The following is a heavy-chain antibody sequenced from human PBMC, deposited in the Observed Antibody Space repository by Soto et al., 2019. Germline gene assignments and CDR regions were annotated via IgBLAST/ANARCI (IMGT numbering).Heavy chain of an antibody. D-gene: IGHD6-6*01. Sequence: EVQLVETGGGLIQPGGSLRLSCAASGFTVSSNYMNWVRQAPGKGLEWVSIIYSDGTTSYADSVKGRFTISGDNFKNTLHLQMNSLRAEDTAVYYCAILSNWGQGTLVTVSS. CDR3: AILSN. CDR2: IYSDGTT. V-gene: IGHV3-53*02. J-gene: IGHJ4*02. CDR1: GFTVSSNY.